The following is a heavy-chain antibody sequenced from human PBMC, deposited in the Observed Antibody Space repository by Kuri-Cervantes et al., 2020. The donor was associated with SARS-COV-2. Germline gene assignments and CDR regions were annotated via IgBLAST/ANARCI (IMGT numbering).Heavy chain of an antibody. Sequence: GSLRLSCTVSGGSISSYYWSWMRQPPGKGLEGMSYIFYSRSTNYNPSLNSRVTITVETSKNQFSLKLSSVTAAAAAVYYCSRPRCGDYDGAFDIWGQGTMVTVSS. D-gene: IGHD4-17*01. CDR2: IFYSRST. V-gene: IGHV4-59*12. CDR3: SRPRCGDYDGAFDI. J-gene: IGHJ3*02. CDR1: GGSISSYY.